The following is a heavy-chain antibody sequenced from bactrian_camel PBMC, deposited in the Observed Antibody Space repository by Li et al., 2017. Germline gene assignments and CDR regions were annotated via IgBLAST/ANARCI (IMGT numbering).Heavy chain of an antibody. V-gene: IGHV3S1*01. CDR1: GSKSSVRS. J-gene: IGHJ4*01. D-gene: IGHD3*01. Sequence: HVQLVESGGGSVQAGGSLRLSCAAPGSKSSVRSMAWFRQTPGSEREGVAALYTAGDSTFYADSVKGRFTISQDNAKNTLYLQMNNLKPEDTAMYYCAADLSWRALAGVCRLVDQPLLTRAGGPRSPSP. CDR2: LYTAGDST.